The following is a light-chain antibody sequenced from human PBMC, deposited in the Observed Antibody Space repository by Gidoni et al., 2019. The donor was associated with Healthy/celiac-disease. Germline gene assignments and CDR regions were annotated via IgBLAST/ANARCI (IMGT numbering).Light chain of an antibody. CDR2: AAS. V-gene: IGKV1-39*01. Sequence: IQMTQSPSSLSASGGDRVTITCRASQSISSYLNWYQQKPGKAPKLLIYAASSLQSGVPSRFSGSGSGTDFTLTISSLQPEDFATYYWQQSYSTRWTFGQGTKVEIK. J-gene: IGKJ1*01. CDR3: QQSYSTRWT. CDR1: QSISSY.